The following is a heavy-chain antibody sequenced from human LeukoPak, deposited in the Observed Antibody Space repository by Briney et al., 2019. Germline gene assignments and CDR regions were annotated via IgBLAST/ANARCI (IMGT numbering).Heavy chain of an antibody. CDR2: IYYSGST. D-gene: IGHD1/OR15-1a*01. Sequence: SETLSLTCTVSGGSISSSSYYWGWIRQPPGKGLEWIESIYYSGSTYYNPSLKSRVTISVDTSKNQFSLKLSSVTAADTAVYYCARQDTLGTTLFDYWGQGTLVTVSS. CDR1: GGSISSSSYY. CDR3: ARQDTLGTTLFDY. J-gene: IGHJ4*02. V-gene: IGHV4-39*01.